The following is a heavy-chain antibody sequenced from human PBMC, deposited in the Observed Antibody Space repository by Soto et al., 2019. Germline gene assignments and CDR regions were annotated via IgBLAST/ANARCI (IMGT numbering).Heavy chain of an antibody. V-gene: IGHV3-23*01. D-gene: IGHD6-13*01. J-gene: IGHJ3*02. CDR2: ISGSGGST. Sequence: GGSLRLSCAASGFTFSSYAMSWVRQAPGKGLEWVSAISGSGGSTYYADSLKGRFTISRDNSMNTLYLQMNSLRAEDTSVYYCAKGGDSSSWYGAFDIWGQGTMVTVSS. CDR1: GFTFSSYA. CDR3: AKGGDSSSWYGAFDI.